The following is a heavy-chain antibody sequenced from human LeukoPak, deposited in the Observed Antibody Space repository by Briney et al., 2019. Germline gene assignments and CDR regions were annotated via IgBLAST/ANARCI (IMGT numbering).Heavy chain of an antibody. CDR2: ISDDGSNK. Sequence: GRSLRLSCAASGFTFSSYGMHWVRQAPGKGLEWVALISDDGSNKFYADSVKGRFTISRDNSKNTLYLQMNSLRAEDTSVYYCERADCGGSCFLIEYWGQGTLVTVSS. CDR1: GFTFSSYG. CDR3: ERADCGGSCFLIEY. D-gene: IGHD2-15*01. V-gene: IGHV3-30*03. J-gene: IGHJ4*02.